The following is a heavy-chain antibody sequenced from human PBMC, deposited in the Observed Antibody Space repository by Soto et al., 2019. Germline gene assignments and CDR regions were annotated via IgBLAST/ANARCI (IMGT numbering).Heavy chain of an antibody. J-gene: IGHJ4*02. CDR2: ISYDGSNK. CDR3: AKGGSSGWPWYFDY. V-gene: IGHV3-30*18. D-gene: IGHD6-19*01. CDR1: GFTFSSYG. Sequence: PGGSLRLSCAASGFTFSSYGMHWVRQAPGKGLEWVAVISYDGSNKYYADSVKGRFTISRDNSKNTLYLQMNSLRAEDTAVYYCAKGGSSGWPWYFDYWGQGTLATVSS.